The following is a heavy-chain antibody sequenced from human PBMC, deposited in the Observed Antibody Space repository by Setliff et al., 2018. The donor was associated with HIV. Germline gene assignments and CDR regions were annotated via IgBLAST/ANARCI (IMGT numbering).Heavy chain of an antibody. CDR2: INTSGST. CDR3: ARDPNTGWYYFDF. D-gene: IGHD2-15*01. J-gene: IGHJ4*02. V-gene: IGHV4-4*07. Sequence: SETLSLTCTVSGGSVSNYYWTWIRQSAGKGLEWIGHINTSGSTKYNPSLKSQLTMSVDSSGNQFSLTLTSVTAADTAVYYCARDPNTGWYYFDFWGPGALVTVSS. CDR1: GGSVSNYY.